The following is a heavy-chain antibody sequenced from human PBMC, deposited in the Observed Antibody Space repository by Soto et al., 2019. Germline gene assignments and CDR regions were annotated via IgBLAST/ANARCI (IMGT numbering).Heavy chain of an antibody. CDR1: GCTFISYA. D-gene: IGHD4-17*01. CDR3: ARDTAPSGV. CDR2: INAGNGNT. Sequence: ASAMVPSKASGCTFISYAMHCVRQPPPQRREGMGWINAGNGNTKYSQKFQGRVTITRDTSASTAYMELSSLRSEDTAVYYCARDTAPSGVWGQGTTVTVSS. J-gene: IGHJ6*02. V-gene: IGHV1-3*01.